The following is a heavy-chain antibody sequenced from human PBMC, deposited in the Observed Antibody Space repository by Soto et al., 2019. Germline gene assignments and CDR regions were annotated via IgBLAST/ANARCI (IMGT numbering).Heavy chain of an antibody. CDR2: ISHDGGDI. CDR3: AKTPWGRHYTSDFDS. Sequence: QVQLVESGGGVVQPGRSLRVSCAASGFTFSSYGMHWVRQAPGKGLEWVAAISHDGGDIYYADSVKGRLTVSRDNTKSTLFLLMNSLRAEDTAVYYCAKTPWGRHYTSDFDSWGQGTLVTVSS. V-gene: IGHV3-30*18. J-gene: IGHJ4*02. D-gene: IGHD3-16*01. CDR1: GFTFSSYG.